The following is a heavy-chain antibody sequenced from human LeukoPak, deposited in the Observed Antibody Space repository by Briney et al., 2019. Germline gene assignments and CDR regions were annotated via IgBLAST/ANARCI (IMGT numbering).Heavy chain of an antibody. D-gene: IGHD3-3*01. J-gene: IGHJ5*02. CDR3: ARGAFWSGYYEWFDP. CDR1: GGTFSSYA. Sequence: KVSCKASGGTFSSYAISWVRQAPGQGLEWMGGIIPIFGTANYAQKFQGRVTITADESTSTAYMELSSLRSEDTAVYYCARGAFWSGYYEWFDPWGQGTLVTVSS. CDR2: IIPIFGTA. V-gene: IGHV1-69*01.